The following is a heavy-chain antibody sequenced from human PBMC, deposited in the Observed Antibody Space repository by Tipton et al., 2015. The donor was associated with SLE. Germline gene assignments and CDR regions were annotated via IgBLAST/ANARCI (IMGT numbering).Heavy chain of an antibody. Sequence: LRLSCAASGFTFSSYSMNWARQAPGKGLECIGEIKHSGSANYSPSLKTRVTISLDTSRNHFSLNLTSVTAADTAVYYCENGVDYWGHGTLVTVSS. D-gene: IGHD1-1*01. V-gene: IGHV4-34*08. J-gene: IGHJ4*01. CDR1: GFTFSSYS. CDR2: IKHSGSA. CDR3: ENGVDY.